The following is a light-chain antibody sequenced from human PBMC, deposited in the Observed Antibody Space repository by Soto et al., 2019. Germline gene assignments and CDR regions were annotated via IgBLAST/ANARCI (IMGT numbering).Light chain of an antibody. V-gene: IGKV3-20*01. CDR2: GAS. J-gene: IGKJ4*01. CDR1: QSVAANY. Sequence: EIVLTQSPGTLSLSPGERATLSCRASQSVAANYLAWYQQKPGQAPRLVIYGASSRATGIPDRFSGRGSGTDFTLIINRLEPEDFAVYYCQQYGSSPLTFGGGTKVEIK. CDR3: QQYGSSPLT.